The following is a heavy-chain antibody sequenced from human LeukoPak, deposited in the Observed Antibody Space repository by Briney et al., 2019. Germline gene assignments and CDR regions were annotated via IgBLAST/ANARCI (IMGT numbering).Heavy chain of an antibody. Sequence: PSETLSLTCAVSGYSISSGYYWGWIRQPPGKGLEGIGSIYHSGSTYYNPSLKSRVTISVDTSKNQFSLKLSSVTAADTAVYYCARLPGAHYFDYWGQGTLVTVSS. J-gene: IGHJ4*02. V-gene: IGHV4-38-2*01. D-gene: IGHD7-27*01. CDR1: GYSISSGYY. CDR2: IYHSGST. CDR3: ARLPGAHYFDY.